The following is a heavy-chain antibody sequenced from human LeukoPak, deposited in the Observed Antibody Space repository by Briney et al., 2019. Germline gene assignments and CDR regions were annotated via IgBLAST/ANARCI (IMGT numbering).Heavy chain of an antibody. CDR1: DFTFNNYA. V-gene: IGHV3-23*01. Sequence: GGSLRLSCVASDFTFNNYAMSWVRQAPGRGLEWASSTAGSGISKDYADSVKGRFTISKDKSKNTLYLQMDNLRAEDTGVYFCARLPTFYYDSSGYHYDYWGQGTLVTVSS. D-gene: IGHD3-22*01. CDR2: TAGSGISK. CDR3: ARLPTFYYDSSGYHYDY. J-gene: IGHJ4*02.